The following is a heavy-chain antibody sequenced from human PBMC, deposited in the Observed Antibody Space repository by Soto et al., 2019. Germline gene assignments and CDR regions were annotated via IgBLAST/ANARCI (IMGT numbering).Heavy chain of an antibody. D-gene: IGHD6-19*01. CDR2: MNPNSRRT. CDR1: GYTFTDYD. V-gene: IGHV1-8*02. J-gene: IGHJ4*02. Sequence: QVQLVQSGAEVRKPGASVKVSCKTSGYTFTDYDINWVRQAPGQGLEWVGRMNPNSRRTDYAQKLEGRVTMTRDISISTAYMELSSLGYDDTPVYFCATWGRNGWYTGFFWGQGTLVTVSS. CDR3: ATWGRNGWYTGFF.